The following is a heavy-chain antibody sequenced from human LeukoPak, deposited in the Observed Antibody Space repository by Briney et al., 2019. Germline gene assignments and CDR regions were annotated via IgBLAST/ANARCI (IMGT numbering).Heavy chain of an antibody. CDR3: ARRWNYGRNYYIDV. CDR1: GGSFNIYH. V-gene: IGHV4-34*01. D-gene: IGHD1-7*01. CDR2: INDSGTI. J-gene: IGHJ6*03. Sequence: SETLSLTCAVYGGSFNIYHWSWIRQSPGKGLEWIGEINDSGTINYNPSLLSRVTVSLDRSKNQFSLKLSSVTTTDTAVYYCARRWNYGRNYYIDVWGKGATVSVSS.